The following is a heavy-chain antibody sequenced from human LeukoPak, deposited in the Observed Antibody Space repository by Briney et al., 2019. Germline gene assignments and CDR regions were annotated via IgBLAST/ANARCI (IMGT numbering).Heavy chain of an antibody. CDR1: GYSFTGYY. D-gene: IGHD3-3*01. CDR2: INPNNGDT. V-gene: IGHV1-2*02. J-gene: IGHJ4*02. Sequence: ASVKVSCEASGYSFTGYYIHWVRQAPGQGLEWMGYINPNNGDTNFAQKFQGRVTLTRDTSISTTYMELSSLRSDDTAVYYCARANTIFAVILWYWGQGALVTVSS. CDR3: ARANTIFAVILWY.